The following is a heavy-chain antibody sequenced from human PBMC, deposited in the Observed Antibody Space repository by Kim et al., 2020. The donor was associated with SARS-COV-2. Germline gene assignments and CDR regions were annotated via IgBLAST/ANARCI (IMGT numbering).Heavy chain of an antibody. CDR1: GYSFTSYW. J-gene: IGHJ6*02. CDR2: IYPGDSDT. CDR3: ARSDFHDYGGNGYYYYGMDV. D-gene: IGHD4-17*01. V-gene: IGHV5-51*01. Sequence: GESLKISCKGSGYSFTSYWIGWVRQMPGKGLEWMGIIYPGDSDTRYSPSFQGQVTISADKSISTAYLQWSSLKASDTAMYYCARSDFHDYGGNGYYYYGMDVWGQGTTVTVSS.